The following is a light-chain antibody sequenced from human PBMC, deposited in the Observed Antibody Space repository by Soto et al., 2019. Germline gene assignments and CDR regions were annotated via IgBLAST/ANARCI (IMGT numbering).Light chain of an antibody. J-gene: IGLJ1*01. Sequence: QSVLAQPPSVSAAPGQRVTVSCSTTTSNLGNNYISWYQHLPGAAPRLLIYDDTERPSGIPDRFSGSRSATSATLGIAGLQTGDEADYFCGAWDPSLTAYLFGTGTKVTVL. V-gene: IGLV1-51*01. CDR3: GAWDPSLTAYL. CDR2: DDT. CDR1: TSNLGNNY.